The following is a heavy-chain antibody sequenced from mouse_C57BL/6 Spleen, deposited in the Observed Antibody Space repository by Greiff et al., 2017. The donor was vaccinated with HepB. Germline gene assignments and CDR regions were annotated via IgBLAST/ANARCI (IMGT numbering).Heavy chain of an antibody. CDR2: IYPRSGNT. CDR1: GYTFTSYG. D-gene: IGHD1-1*01. V-gene: IGHV1-81*01. Sequence: VQLQQSGAELARPGASVKLSCKASGYTFTSYGISWVKQRTGQGLEWIGEIYPRSGNTYYNEKFKGKATLTADKSSSTAYLELRSLTSEDSAVYVCAELRDYLDYWGQGTTLTVSS. J-gene: IGHJ2*01. CDR3: AELRDYLDY.